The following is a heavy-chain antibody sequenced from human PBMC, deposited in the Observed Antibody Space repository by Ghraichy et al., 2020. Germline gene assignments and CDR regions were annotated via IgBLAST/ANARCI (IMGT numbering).Heavy chain of an antibody. D-gene: IGHD5-12*01. CDR3: VRRRYSGFDEEYSFDY. V-gene: IGHV4-39*01. J-gene: IGHJ4*02. CDR1: GGSVASSSSYY. Sequence: SETLSLTCAVSGGSVASSSSYYWDWIRQSPGKGLEWIGSIHHSGYTYYNPSLESRITISIDTSENQFSLNLRSVTATDTAVFYCVRRRYSGFDEEYSFDYWGQGAQVTVSS. CDR2: IHHSGYT.